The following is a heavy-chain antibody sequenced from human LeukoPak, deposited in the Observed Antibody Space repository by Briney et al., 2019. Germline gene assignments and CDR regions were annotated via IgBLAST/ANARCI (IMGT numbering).Heavy chain of an antibody. CDR3: AKGTYYDIWSAYSFDP. J-gene: IGHJ5*02. CDR1: GFTFDDYA. D-gene: IGHD3-3*01. CDR2: ISWNSGNI. V-gene: IGHV3-9*03. Sequence: GGSLRLSCAASGFTFDDYAMHWVRQAPGKGLEWVLGISWNSGNIGYADSVKGRFTISRDNAKKSLYLQMNSLRAEDMALYYCAKGTYYDIWSAYSFDPWGQGTLVTASS.